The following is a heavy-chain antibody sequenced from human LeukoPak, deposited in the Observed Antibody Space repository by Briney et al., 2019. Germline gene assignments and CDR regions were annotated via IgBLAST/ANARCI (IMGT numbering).Heavy chain of an antibody. CDR3: AKPRAGFCSNSNCYDFDC. V-gene: IGHV3-30*02. J-gene: IGHJ4*02. CDR2: DGSNK. Sequence: DGSNKHYAGSVKGRFTISRDNSKNTLYLQMNSLRTEDTAVYYCAKPRAGFCSNSNCYDFDCWGQGTLVTVSS. D-gene: IGHD2-2*01.